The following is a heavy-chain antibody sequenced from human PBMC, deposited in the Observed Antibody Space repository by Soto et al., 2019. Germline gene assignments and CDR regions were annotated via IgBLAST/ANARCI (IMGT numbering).Heavy chain of an antibody. CDR1: GFTFSSYG. D-gene: IGHD4-17*01. CDR2: ISYEGRNK. CDR3: AKEQTDYGDPDAFYI. V-gene: IGHV3-30*18. J-gene: IGHJ3*02. Sequence: PGGSLRLSCAASGFTFSSYGMHWVRQAPGKGLEWVAVISYEGRNKYYAHSVKGRFTISRDNSKNTLYLPMNSLRAEDTAVYYCAKEQTDYGDPDAFYIWGQGTMVTVSS.